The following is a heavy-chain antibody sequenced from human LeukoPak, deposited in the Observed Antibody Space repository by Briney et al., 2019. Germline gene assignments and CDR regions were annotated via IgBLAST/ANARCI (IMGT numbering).Heavy chain of an antibody. Sequence: ASVKVSCKASGYTFTSYDINWVRQATGQGLEWMGWMNPNSGNTGYAQKFQGRVTMTRNTSISTAYMGLSSLRSEDTAVYYCARGYDILTGYYVDYWGQGTLVTVSS. CDR1: GYTFTSYD. CDR2: MNPNSGNT. D-gene: IGHD3-9*01. V-gene: IGHV1-8*01. J-gene: IGHJ4*02. CDR3: ARGYDILTGYYVDY.